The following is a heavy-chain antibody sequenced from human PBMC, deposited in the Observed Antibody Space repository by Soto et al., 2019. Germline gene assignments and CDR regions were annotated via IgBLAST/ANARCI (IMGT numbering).Heavy chain of an antibody. Sequence: QVQLQESGPGLVKPSQTLSLTCTVSGVSISSGGDYWSWIRQHPGKGLEWIGYMHYSGSTYYNPSRNTRPTISMDSSKHYCSLELTSVTPADTAVYYCARYSFGSDISSHLFDYWGQGTLVTVSS. CDR3: ARYSFGSDISSHLFDY. V-gene: IGHV4-31*03. CDR1: GVSISSGGDY. D-gene: IGHD3-10*01. CDR2: MHYSGST. J-gene: IGHJ4*02.